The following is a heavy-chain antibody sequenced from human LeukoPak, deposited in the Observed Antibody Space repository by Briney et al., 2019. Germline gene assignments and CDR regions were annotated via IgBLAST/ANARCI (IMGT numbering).Heavy chain of an antibody. CDR2: IKSKTDGGTT. J-gene: IGHJ3*02. CDR1: GFTFSNAW. Sequence: GGSLRLSCAASGFTFSNAWMSWVRQAPGKGLEWVGRIKSKTDGGTTDYAAPVKGRFTISRDDSKNTLYLQMNSLRAEDTAVYYCAKDFLTGMATFAFDIWGQGTMVTVSS. V-gene: IGHV3-15*01. D-gene: IGHD5-24*01. CDR3: AKDFLTGMATFAFDI.